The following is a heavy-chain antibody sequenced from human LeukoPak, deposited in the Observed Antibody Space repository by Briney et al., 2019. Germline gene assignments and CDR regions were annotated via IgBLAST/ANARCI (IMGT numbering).Heavy chain of an antibody. J-gene: IGHJ5*02. CDR1: GGSSSSYY. D-gene: IGHD3-10*01. V-gene: IGHV4-4*09. Sequence: SDTLSLTCTVAGGSSSSYYWSWIRQPPGKGLEWIGYIYTSGSTNYNPSLKSRVTISVDTSKNQFSLKLSSVTAADTAVYYCARRTMVRGVIHTDNWFDPWGQGTLVTVSS. CDR2: IYTSGST. CDR3: ARRTMVRGVIHTDNWFDP.